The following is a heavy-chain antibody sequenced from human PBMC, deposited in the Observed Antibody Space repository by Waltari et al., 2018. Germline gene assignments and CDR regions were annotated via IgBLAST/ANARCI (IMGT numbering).Heavy chain of an antibody. V-gene: IGHV3-21*02. CDR3: ASLASI. CDR2: ISVNSEYI. Sequence: EVQLVESGGGLVKPGGSLSLSCSPSGFSFSIYPMSWVRQAPGKGLEWVAFISVNSEYIFYADSVRGRFTISRDNAKNSLYLQMNSLTAEDTAVYYCASLASIWGQGTLVTVSS. D-gene: IGHD3-3*02. CDR1: GFSFSIYP. J-gene: IGHJ4*02.